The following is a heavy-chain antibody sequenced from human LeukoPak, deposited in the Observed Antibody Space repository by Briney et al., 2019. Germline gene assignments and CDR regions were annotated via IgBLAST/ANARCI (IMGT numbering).Heavy chain of an antibody. CDR2: IRQDGSEE. D-gene: IGHD3-3*01. CDR3: ARDRSISGVVTLDY. V-gene: IGHV3-7*01. J-gene: IGHJ4*02. Sequence: GGSLRLSCAASGFTFSNSCMTWVRRPQGKGLSGVPNIRQDGSEETYVDSVRGRFTISRDNAKNSLYLQMNTLRAEDTAMYYCARDRSISGVVTLDYWGQGALVTVSS. CDR1: GFTFSNSC.